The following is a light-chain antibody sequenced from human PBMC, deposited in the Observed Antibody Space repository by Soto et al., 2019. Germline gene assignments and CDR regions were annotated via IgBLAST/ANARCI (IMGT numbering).Light chain of an antibody. CDR3: RSHTSLSTYV. V-gene: IGLV2-14*03. Sequence: QSVLTQPASVSGSPGQSITISCTGTSNDVGGYNYVSWYQHHPGKAPRVMIYDVINRPSGISNRFSGSKSGNTASLTISGLQAEDEADYYFRSHTSLSTYVFGTGTKLTVL. CDR1: SNDVGGYNY. CDR2: DVI. J-gene: IGLJ1*01.